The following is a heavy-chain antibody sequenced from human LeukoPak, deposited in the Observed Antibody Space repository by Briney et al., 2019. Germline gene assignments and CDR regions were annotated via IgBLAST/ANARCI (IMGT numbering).Heavy chain of an antibody. CDR3: TRDWVHSGSYGWFDR. Sequence: GGSLRLSCAASGFTFSAYLMHWVRQAPGKGLLWVSRINTGGSSTTYADSVKGRFTISRENAKKTMYLQMNSLRADDTAVYYCTRDWVHSGSYGWFDRRGRGGLVTDCS. CDR2: INTGGSST. D-gene: IGHD1-26*01. J-gene: IGHJ5*02. CDR1: GFTFSAYL. V-gene: IGHV3-74*03.